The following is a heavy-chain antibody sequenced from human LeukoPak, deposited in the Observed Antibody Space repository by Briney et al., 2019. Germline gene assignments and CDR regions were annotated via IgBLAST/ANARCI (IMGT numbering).Heavy chain of an antibody. J-gene: IGHJ4*02. CDR2: ISTSGESA. CDR1: GFTFSSYA. D-gene: IGHD3-22*01. V-gene: IGHV3-23*01. Sequence: GGSLRLSCPVSGFTFSSYAMSWVRQAPGRGLEWVSVISTSGESAYYADSVKGRFTISRDNSKNTLYLQMNSLRAEDTAVYYCAKDRGSGYHYFDYWGQGSLVTVSS. CDR3: AKDRGSGYHYFDY.